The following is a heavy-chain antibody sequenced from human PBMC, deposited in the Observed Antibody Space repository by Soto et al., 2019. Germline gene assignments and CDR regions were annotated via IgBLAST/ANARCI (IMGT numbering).Heavy chain of an antibody. V-gene: IGHV3-30*04. CDR3: AREGVFGLVKIVPPDY. CDR1: GFGFDSYG. Sequence: GGSMRLSCTASGFGFDSYGMLWVRQAQGKGPEWVAFISFDGTTKYYADSVRGRFTISRDNSENTLYLQLDTVRPEDTAQYYCAREGVFGLVKIVPPDYWGQGAQVTVSS. J-gene: IGHJ4*02. D-gene: IGHD3-3*01. CDR2: ISFDGTTK.